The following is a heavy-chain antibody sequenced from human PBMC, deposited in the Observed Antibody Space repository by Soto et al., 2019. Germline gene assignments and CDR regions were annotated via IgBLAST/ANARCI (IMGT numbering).Heavy chain of an antibody. Sequence: SETLSLTCTVSGGSISRSSYYWGWIRQPPGKGLEWIGSIYYSGSTYYNPSLKSRVTISVDTSKNQFSLKLSSVTAADTAVYYCARRGGGSGSYSAFDIWGQGTMVTVSS. D-gene: IGHD3-10*01. CDR3: ARRGGGSGSYSAFDI. CDR2: IYYSGST. J-gene: IGHJ3*02. CDR1: GGSISRSSYY. V-gene: IGHV4-39*01.